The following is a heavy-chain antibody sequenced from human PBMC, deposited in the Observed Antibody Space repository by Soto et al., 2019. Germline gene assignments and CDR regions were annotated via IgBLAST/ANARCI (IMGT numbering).Heavy chain of an antibody. CDR1: GYTFTGYY. Sequence: ASVKVSCKASGYTFTGYYMHWVRQAPGQGLEWMGWINPNSGGTNYAQKFQGWVTMTRDTSISTAYMELSRLRSDDTAVYYCAREGRSAYYYYMDVWGKGTTVTVSS. V-gene: IGHV1-2*04. CDR3: AREGRSAYYYYMDV. J-gene: IGHJ6*03. CDR2: INPNSGGT.